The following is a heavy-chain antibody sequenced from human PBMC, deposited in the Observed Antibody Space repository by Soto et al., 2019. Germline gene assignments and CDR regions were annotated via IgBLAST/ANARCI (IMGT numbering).Heavy chain of an antibody. CDR2: IIPILGIA. J-gene: IGHJ6*03. Sequence: SVKVSCKASGGTFSSYTISWVRQAPGQGLEWMGRIIPILGIANYAQKFQGRVTITADKSTSTAYMELSSLRSEDTAVYYCARFTGSNYYYYYMDVWGKGTTVTVSS. V-gene: IGHV1-69*02. CDR1: GGTFSSYT. D-gene: IGHD1-1*01. CDR3: ARFTGSNYYYYYMDV.